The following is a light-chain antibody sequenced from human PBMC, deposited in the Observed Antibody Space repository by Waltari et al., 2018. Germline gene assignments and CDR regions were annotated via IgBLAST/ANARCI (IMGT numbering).Light chain of an antibody. Sequence: QSVLSQPPSASGTPGPRVTISCSGSSSNIGGNYVYWYQQLPGTAPKLLIYKNNQRPSGVPDRFSGSKSGSSVSLAISGLRSEDEADYYCAAWDDSLSGWVFGGGTKVTVL. CDR2: KNN. J-gene: IGLJ3*02. CDR3: AAWDDSLSGWV. CDR1: SSNIGGNY. V-gene: IGLV1-47*01.